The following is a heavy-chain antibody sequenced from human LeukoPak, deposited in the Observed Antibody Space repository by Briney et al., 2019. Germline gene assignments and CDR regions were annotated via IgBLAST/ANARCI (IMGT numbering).Heavy chain of an antibody. CDR2: IRQRGTDK. D-gene: IGHD2-2*01. Sequence: GGSLRLSCAASGFTFNSHYMSWVRQAPGKGLEWVANIRQRGTDKYYVDSVKGRFTISRDNAKNSLYLQMNSLRAEDTAVYYCARESQCCSSTSCHDDAFDIWGQGTMVTVSS. V-gene: IGHV3-7*01. J-gene: IGHJ3*02. CDR3: ARESQCCSSTSCHDDAFDI. CDR1: GFTFNSHY.